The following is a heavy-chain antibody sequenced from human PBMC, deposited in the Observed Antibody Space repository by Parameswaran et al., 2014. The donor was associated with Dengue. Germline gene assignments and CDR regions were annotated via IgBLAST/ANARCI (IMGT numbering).Heavy chain of an antibody. Sequence: KWIRQPPGKGLEWISYITSSGATRYYADSVKGRFTISRDNAENSLYLQMNGLRADDTAVYYCAVLSSFDYWGRGTLVTVSS. V-gene: IGHV3-48*03. CDR3: AVLSSFDY. D-gene: IGHD2-8*01. CDR2: ITSSGATR. J-gene: IGHJ4*02.